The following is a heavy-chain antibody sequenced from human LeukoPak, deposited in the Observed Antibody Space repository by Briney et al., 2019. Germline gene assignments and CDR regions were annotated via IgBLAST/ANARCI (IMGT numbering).Heavy chain of an antibody. D-gene: IGHD2-15*01. CDR1: GFSFSSYG. J-gene: IGHJ4*02. CDR2: IRSDGSNK. CDR3: AKDFQRYCSGGSCYLEDY. V-gene: IGHV3-30*02. Sequence: PGGSLRLSCAGSGFSFSSYGMHWVRQAPGKGLEWMAFIRSDGSNKYYADSVKGRFTISRDNSKNTLYLQMNSLRAEDTAVYYCAKDFQRYCSGGSCYLEDYWGQGTLVTVSS.